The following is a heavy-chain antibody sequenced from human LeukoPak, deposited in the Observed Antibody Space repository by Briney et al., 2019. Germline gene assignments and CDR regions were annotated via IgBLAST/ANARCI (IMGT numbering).Heavy chain of an antibody. Sequence: IPSETLSLTCAVYGGSFSGYYWSWIRQPPGKGLEWIGEINHSGSTNYNPSLKSRVTISVDTSKNQFSLKLSSVTAADTAVYYCARGPTNYGGTSYYFDYWGQGTLVTVSS. J-gene: IGHJ4*02. D-gene: IGHD4-23*01. CDR1: GGSFSGYY. CDR3: ARGPTNYGGTSYYFDY. CDR2: INHSGST. V-gene: IGHV4-34*01.